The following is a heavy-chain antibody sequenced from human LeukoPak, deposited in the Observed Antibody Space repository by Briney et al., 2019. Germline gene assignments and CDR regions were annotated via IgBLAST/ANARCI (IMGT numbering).Heavy chain of an antibody. Sequence: SETLSLTCTVSGGSISSYYWSWIRQPPGKGLEWIGYIYYSGITNYNPSLKSRVTISVDTSKNQFSLKLSSVTAADTAKYYCARAPSPYCSSTSCYIRTEGYYYMDVWGKGTTVTVSS. D-gene: IGHD2-2*02. V-gene: IGHV4-59*01. J-gene: IGHJ6*03. CDR1: GGSISSYY. CDR3: ARAPSPYCSSTSCYIRTEGYYYMDV. CDR2: IYYSGIT.